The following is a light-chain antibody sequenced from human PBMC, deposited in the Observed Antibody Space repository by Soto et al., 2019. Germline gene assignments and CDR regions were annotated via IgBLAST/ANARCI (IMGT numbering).Light chain of an antibody. Sequence: EVVLTQSPATLSLSPGERATLSCRASQSVTSYLAWYQQKPGQAPRLLIYDAFNRATGIPARFSGSGSGTDFTLTIRSLEPEDFAVYYCQQSSNWPLTFGPGTKVDIK. CDR2: DAF. CDR3: QQSSNWPLT. J-gene: IGKJ3*01. V-gene: IGKV3-11*01. CDR1: QSVTSY.